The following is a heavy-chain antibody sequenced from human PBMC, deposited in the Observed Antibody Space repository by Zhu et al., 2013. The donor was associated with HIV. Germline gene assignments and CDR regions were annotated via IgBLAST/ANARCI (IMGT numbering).Heavy chain of an antibody. D-gene: IGHD3-10*01. CDR1: GYTFNDHD. CDR3: ARRIWIGEFPAPFDY. Sequence: QVHLLQSGAEVKKPGASLKVSCRASGYTFNDHDIHWVRQAPGEGLEWMGSLNPVSGVTNYAPKFQGRVTMTRDTPISTAYMELRRLKSDDTAKYYCARRIWIGEFPAPFDYWGQGTPVTVSA. J-gene: IGHJ4*02. CDR2: LNPVSGVT. V-gene: IGHV1-2*02.